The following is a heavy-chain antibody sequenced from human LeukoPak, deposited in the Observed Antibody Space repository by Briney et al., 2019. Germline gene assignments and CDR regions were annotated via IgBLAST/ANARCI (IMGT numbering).Heavy chain of an antibody. CDR2: IYTSGST. CDR3: ARASGSSWYNWFDP. CDR1: GGSISSYY. D-gene: IGHD6-13*01. Sequence: SETLSLTCTVSGGSISSYYWSWIRQPAGKGLEWIGRIYTSGSTNYNPSLKSRVTMSVDTSKKQFSLKLSSVTAADTAVYYCARASGSSWYNWFDPWGQGTLVTVSS. V-gene: IGHV4-4*07. J-gene: IGHJ5*02.